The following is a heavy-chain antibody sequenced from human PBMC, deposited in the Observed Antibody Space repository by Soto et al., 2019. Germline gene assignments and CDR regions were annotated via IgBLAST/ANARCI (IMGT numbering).Heavy chain of an antibody. V-gene: IGHV1-69*06. CDR3: ARVVVVPAAILYYYGMDV. CDR2: IIPIFGTA. Sequence: CKASGGTFSSYAISWVRQAPGQGLEWMGGIIPIFGTANYAQKFQGRVTITADKATSTAYMELSSLRSEDTAVYYCARVVVVPAAILYYYGMDVWGQGTTVTVSS. D-gene: IGHD2-2*02. J-gene: IGHJ6*02. CDR1: GGTFSSYA.